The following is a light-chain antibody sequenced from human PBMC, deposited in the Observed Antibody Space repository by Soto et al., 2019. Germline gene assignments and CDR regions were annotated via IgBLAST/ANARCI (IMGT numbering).Light chain of an antibody. Sequence: DILLTQSPSTLSASVGDRVTISCRASQSISSWLAWYQQKPGKAPKLLIYDASSLESGVPSRFSGSGSGIEFTLTISSLQPDDFATYYCQQYNSYRTFGQGTKVDIK. J-gene: IGKJ1*01. CDR2: DAS. V-gene: IGKV1-5*01. CDR1: QSISSW. CDR3: QQYNSYRT.